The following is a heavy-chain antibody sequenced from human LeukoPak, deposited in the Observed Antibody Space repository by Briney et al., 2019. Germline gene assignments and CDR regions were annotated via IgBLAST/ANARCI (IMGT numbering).Heavy chain of an antibody. CDR2: IYYSGNT. CDR3: ASRATGNKST. Sequence: TSETLSLTCTVSGGSISSSSYYWGWIRQPPGKGLVWIGYIYYSGNTYYNPSLKSRVTISPDTSKNQFSLKLSSVTAADTAVYYCASRATGNKSTWGQGTLVTVSS. CDR1: GGSISSSSYY. D-gene: IGHD1-1*01. V-gene: IGHV4-39*07. J-gene: IGHJ5*02.